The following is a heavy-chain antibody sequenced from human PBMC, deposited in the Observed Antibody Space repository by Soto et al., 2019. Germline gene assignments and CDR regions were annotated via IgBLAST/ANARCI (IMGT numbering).Heavy chain of an antibody. J-gene: IGHJ4*02. V-gene: IGHV4-4*02. CDR3: ASHLVMSGTRGFDN. CDR1: SGSIFSSNW. D-gene: IGHD6-13*01. Sequence: QVQLQESGPGLVKPSGTLSLTCAVSSGSIFSSNWWSWVRQPPGKGLEGIGETRNSGGANYNPSLQSRVTIPVDRSKNHFFLELRSVTAADTAVYYCASHLVMSGTRGFDNWGLGALVTVSS. CDR2: TRNSGGA.